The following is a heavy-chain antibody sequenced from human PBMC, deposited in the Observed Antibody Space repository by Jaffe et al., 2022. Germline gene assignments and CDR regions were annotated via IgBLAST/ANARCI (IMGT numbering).Heavy chain of an antibody. CDR3: ATAAPHSSGYYPSYFDY. Sequence: QVQLQESGPGLVKPSETLSLTCAVSGYSISSGYYWGWIRQPPGKGLEWIGSIYHSGSTYYNPSLKSRVTISVDTSKNQFSLKLSSVTAADTAVYYCATAAPHSSGYYPSYFDYWGQGTLVTVSS. D-gene: IGHD3-22*01. V-gene: IGHV4-38-2*01. J-gene: IGHJ4*02. CDR2: IYHSGST. CDR1: GYSISSGYY.